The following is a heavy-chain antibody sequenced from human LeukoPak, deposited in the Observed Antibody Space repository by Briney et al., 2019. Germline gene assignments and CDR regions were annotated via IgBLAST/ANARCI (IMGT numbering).Heavy chain of an antibody. CDR3: TRGGATSSWYWFF. Sequence: GGSLRLSCAASGFTFSSHWMTWVRQAPGKGPEWMASINKDGSEQYYVDSVKGRFTISRDNAKNSLSLQVSSLRAEDTAVYYCTRGGATSSWYWFFWGQGTLVTVSS. CDR1: GFTFSSHW. CDR2: INKDGSEQ. J-gene: IGHJ4*02. D-gene: IGHD6-13*01. V-gene: IGHV3-7*01.